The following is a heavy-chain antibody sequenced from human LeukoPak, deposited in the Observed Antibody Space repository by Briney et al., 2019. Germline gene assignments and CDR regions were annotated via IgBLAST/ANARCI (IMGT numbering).Heavy chain of an antibody. CDR1: GFTFSSYG. CDR2: IRYDGSNK. D-gene: IGHD3-22*01. CDR3: AKASSYHYYDSSGYYSGYFDY. V-gene: IGHV3-30*02. J-gene: IGHJ4*02. Sequence: GGSLRLSCAASGFTFSSYGMHWVRQAPGKGLEWVAFIRYDGSNKYYADSVKGRFTISRDNSKNTLYLQMNSLRAEDTAVYYCAKASSYHYYDSSGYYSGYFDYWGQGTLVTVSS.